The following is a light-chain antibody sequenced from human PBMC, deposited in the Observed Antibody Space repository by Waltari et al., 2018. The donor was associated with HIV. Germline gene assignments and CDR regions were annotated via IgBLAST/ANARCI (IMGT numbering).Light chain of an antibody. CDR2: QVS. CDR3: MQGSHWPPRT. CDR1: QSLAHSNGNTY. V-gene: IGKV2-30*02. Sequence: DVVMTQSPLSLPVTLGQAASITCRSSQSLAHSNGNTYLSWFHQRPGQSPRRLIYQVSNWDSGVPDRFSGSGSGTEFTLNIDRVQADDVGIYYCMQGSHWPPRTFGQGTKVEIK. J-gene: IGKJ1*01.